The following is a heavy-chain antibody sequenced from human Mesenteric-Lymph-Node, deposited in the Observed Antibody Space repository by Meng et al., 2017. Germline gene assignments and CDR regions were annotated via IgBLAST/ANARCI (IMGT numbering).Heavy chain of an antibody. J-gene: IGHJ4*02. CDR1: GASISSSNW. CDR3: ARVGQWLPIDY. CDR2: IYHSGST. Sequence: QVECQESVPGLLKPSETLSLTCVVSGASISSSNWWSWVRQHPGKGLEWIGEIYHSGSTNYNPSLKSRVTISVDKSKNQFSLNLSSVTAADTAVYYCARVGQWLPIDYWGQGTLVTVSS. D-gene: IGHD6-19*01. V-gene: IGHV4-4*02.